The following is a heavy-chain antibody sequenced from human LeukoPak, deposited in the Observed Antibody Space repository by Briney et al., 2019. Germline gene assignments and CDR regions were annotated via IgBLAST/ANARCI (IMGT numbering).Heavy chain of an antibody. CDR3: ARSRYCTTNGCNDFDI. CDR2: IIPIFGTA. Sequence: SVKVSCKASGGTFSSYAISWVRQAPGQGLEWMGGIIPIFGTANYAQKFQGRVTITADESTSTAYMELSSLRSEDTAVYYCARSRYCTTNGCNDFDIWGQGTLVTVSS. CDR1: GGTFSSYA. J-gene: IGHJ4*02. D-gene: IGHD2-8*01. V-gene: IGHV1-69*13.